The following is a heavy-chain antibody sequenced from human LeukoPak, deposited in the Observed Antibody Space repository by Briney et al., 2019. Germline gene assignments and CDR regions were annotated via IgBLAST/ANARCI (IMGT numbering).Heavy chain of an antibody. CDR2: INHSGST. CDR1: GGSFSGYY. J-gene: IGHJ6*03. V-gene: IGHV4-34*01. D-gene: IGHD6-13*01. CDR3: ARGGYGQYYFYYMDV. Sequence: PSETLSLTCAVYGGSFSGYYWSWIRQPPGKGLEWIGEINHSGSTNYNPSLKSRVTISVDTSKNQFSLKLTSVTAADTGVYYCARGGYGQYYFYYMDVWGKGTTVTVSS.